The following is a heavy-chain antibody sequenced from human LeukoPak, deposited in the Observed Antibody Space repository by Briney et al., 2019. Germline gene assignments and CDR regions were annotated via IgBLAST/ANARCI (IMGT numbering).Heavy chain of an antibody. CDR3: GRDFYYDSSVDY. CDR2: ISPYNGNT. CDR1: VYTFTGYY. D-gene: IGHD3-22*01. J-gene: IGHJ4*02. Sequence: ASVKVSCYASVYTFTGYYMHRVRQDPGQGLEWMGWISPYNGNTNYAQKLQDRVSMTTDTSTSTAYMELRSLRSDDTAVYYCGRDFYYDSSVDYWGQGTLVTVSS. V-gene: IGHV1-18*04.